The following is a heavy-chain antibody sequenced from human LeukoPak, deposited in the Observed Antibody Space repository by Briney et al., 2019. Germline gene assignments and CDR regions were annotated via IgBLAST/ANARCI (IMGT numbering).Heavy chain of an antibody. J-gene: IGHJ4*02. D-gene: IGHD3-22*01. CDR3: ARLAFYDSSGYYFDY. CDR2: INHSGST. Sequence: SETLSLTCAVYGGSFSGYYWSWIRQPPGKGLEWIGEINHSGSTNYNPSLKSRVTITVDTSKNQFSLKLSSVTAADTAVYYCARLAFYDSSGYYFDYWGQGTLVTVSS. V-gene: IGHV4-34*01. CDR1: GGSFSGYY.